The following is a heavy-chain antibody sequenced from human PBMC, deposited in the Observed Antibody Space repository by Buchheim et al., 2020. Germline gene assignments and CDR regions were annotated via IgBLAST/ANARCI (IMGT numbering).Heavy chain of an antibody. D-gene: IGHD6-19*01. CDR3: AREWSSGWYNPYYYYYGMDV. CDR2: ISGSGGST. Sequence: EVQLLESGGGLVQPGGSLRLSCAASGFTFSSYAMSWVRQAPGKGLEWVSAISGSGGSTYYADSVKGRFTISRDNAKNSLYLQMNSLRAEDTAVYYCAREWSSGWYNPYYYYYGMDVWGQGTT. V-gene: IGHV3-23*01. J-gene: IGHJ6*02. CDR1: GFTFSSYA.